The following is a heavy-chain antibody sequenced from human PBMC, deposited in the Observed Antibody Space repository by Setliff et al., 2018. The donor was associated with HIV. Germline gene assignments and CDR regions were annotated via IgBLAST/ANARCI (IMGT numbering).Heavy chain of an antibody. Sequence: GSLRLSCAASGFTFSNYWMSWVRQAPGKGLEWVANIRQDGSEQFYVDSVKGRFTISRDNAKNSLYLQMNSLRAEDTAVYFCARGRGESRTNYFDYWGQGSLVTVSS. CDR1: GFTFSNYW. J-gene: IGHJ4*02. V-gene: IGHV3-7*03. CDR2: IRQDGSEQ. CDR3: ARGRGESRTNYFDY.